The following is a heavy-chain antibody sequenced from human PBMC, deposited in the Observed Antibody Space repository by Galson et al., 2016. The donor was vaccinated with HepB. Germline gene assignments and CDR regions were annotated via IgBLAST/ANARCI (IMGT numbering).Heavy chain of an antibody. CDR3: SNHYGSGTYYEFDP. V-gene: IGHV3-15*01. D-gene: IGHD3-10*01. Sequence: SLRLSCAASGFTFNSYAMTWVRQAPGKGLEWVGRIKSRTDGGTADYAAPVKGRFIISRDDSKNTLYLQMNSLKTEDTAVYYCSNHYGSGTYYEFDPWGQGTPVTVSS. CDR2: IKSRTDGGTA. CDR1: GFTFNSYA. J-gene: IGHJ5*02.